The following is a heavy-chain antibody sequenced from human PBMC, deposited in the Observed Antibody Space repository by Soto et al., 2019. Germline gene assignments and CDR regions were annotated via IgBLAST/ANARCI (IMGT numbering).Heavy chain of an antibody. D-gene: IGHD6-13*01. CDR2: IIPILGIA. V-gene: IGHV1-69*02. CDR1: GGTFSSYT. J-gene: IGHJ3*02. Sequence: QVQLVQSGAEVKKPGSSVKVSCKASGGTFSSYTISWVRQAPGQGLEWMGRIIPILGIANYAQKFQGRVTITADKSTSTAYMELSSLRSEDTAVYYCARLSSSSWYGDDAFDIWGQGTMVTVSS. CDR3: ARLSSSSWYGDDAFDI.